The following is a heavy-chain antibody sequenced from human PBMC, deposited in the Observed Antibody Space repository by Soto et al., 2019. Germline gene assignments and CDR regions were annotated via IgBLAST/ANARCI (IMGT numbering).Heavy chain of an antibody. Sequence: SETLSLTCTVSGGSISSKSYYWGWIRQPPGKGLEWIGSIHYSGSTYHNPSLKSRVTISVDRSKNQFSLKLSSVTAADTAVYYCARDSCSSTSCYSGWFDPWGQGTLVTVSS. J-gene: IGHJ5*02. D-gene: IGHD2-2*02. V-gene: IGHV4-39*07. CDR2: IHYSGST. CDR3: ARDSCSSTSCYSGWFDP. CDR1: GGSISSKSYY.